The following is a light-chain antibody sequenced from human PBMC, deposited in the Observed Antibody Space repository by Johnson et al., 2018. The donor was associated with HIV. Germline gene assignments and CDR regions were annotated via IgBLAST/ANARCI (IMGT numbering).Light chain of an antibody. CDR1: TYNIGNNY. CDR2: ENN. Sequence: QLVLTQPPSVSAAPGQKVTISCSGSTYNIGNNYVSWFQHLPGTAPKLLIYENNKRPSGIPDRFSASKSGTSATLGITGLQTGDEADYYCGTWDSSLSAGVFGTGTKVTVL. V-gene: IGLV1-51*02. CDR3: GTWDSSLSAGV. J-gene: IGLJ1*01.